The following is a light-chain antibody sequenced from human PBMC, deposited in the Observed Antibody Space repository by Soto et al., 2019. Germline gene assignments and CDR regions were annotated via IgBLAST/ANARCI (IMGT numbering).Light chain of an antibody. J-gene: IGKJ4*01. CDR3: HQYDSSPLT. CDR2: GAS. Sequence: EIVLTQSPGTLSLSPGERATLSRRASQSVSSSYLAWYQQKPGQAPRLLIYGASSRATGIPDRFSGSGSGTDFTLTISRREPEEFAVYYCHQYDSSPLTFGGGTKVEIK. CDR1: QSVSSSY. V-gene: IGKV3-20*01.